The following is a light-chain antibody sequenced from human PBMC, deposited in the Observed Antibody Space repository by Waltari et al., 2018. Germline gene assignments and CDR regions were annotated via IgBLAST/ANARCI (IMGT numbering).Light chain of an antibody. CDR1: QCISNW. Sequence: DIQMTQSPSTLSASVGDRITITCRASQCISNWLAWYQQKPGKAPELLIYTASTLESGVPSRFSGSGSGTEFTLTISSLQPDDFATYYCQQYNTHSWTFGQGTRVEIK. V-gene: IGKV1-5*03. CDR2: TAS. CDR3: QQYNTHSWT. J-gene: IGKJ1*01.